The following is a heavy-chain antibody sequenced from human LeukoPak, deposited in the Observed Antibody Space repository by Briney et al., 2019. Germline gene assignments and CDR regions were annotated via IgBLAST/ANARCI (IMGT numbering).Heavy chain of an antibody. CDR3: AREQDIVVVPAFDY. J-gene: IGHJ4*02. CDR2: IKKDGSER. D-gene: IGHD2-2*01. CDR1: GFIFTNYW. Sequence: GGSLRLSCAASGFIFTNYWMTWVRQTPGKGLQWVANIKKDGSERYYIDSVEGRFTISRDNAKNSLYLQMNSLRAEDTALYYCAREQDIVVVPAFDYWGQGTLVTVSS. V-gene: IGHV3-7*03.